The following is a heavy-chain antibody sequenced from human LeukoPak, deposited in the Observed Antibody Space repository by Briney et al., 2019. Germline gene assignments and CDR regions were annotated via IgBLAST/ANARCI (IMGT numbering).Heavy chain of an antibody. CDR3: ARDIRGARSSPFNAFDI. D-gene: IGHD1-26*01. J-gene: IGHJ3*02. V-gene: IGHV1-69*05. Sequence: SVKVSCKASGGTFSSYAISWVRQAPGQGLEWMGRIIPIFGTANYAQKFQGRVTVTTDESTSTAYMELSSLRSEDTAVYYCARDIRGARSSPFNAFDIWGQGTMVTVSS. CDR2: IIPIFGTA. CDR1: GGTFSSYA.